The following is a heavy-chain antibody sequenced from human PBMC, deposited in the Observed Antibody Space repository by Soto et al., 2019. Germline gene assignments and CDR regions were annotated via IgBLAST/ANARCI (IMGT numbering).Heavy chain of an antibody. CDR1: GFTCGDYA. Sequence: GGSLRLSCTASGFTCGDYAMSWFRQAPGKGLEWVGFIRSKAYGGTTEYAASVKGRFTISRDDSKSIAYLQMNSLKTEDTAVYYRTRDGKAYYDLWRGDYYSMDVWGKAPTRTVSS. D-gene: IGHD3-3*01. J-gene: IGHJ6*03. CDR2: IRSKAYGGTT. V-gene: IGHV3-49*03. CDR3: TRDGKAYYDLWRGDYYSMDV.